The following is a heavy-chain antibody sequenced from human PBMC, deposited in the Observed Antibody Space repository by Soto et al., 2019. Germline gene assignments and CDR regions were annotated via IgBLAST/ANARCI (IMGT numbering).Heavy chain of an antibody. CDR3: ARSGDYDFWSGYYSPYYYGMDA. CDR1: GYSFTSYW. D-gene: IGHD3-3*01. V-gene: IGHV5-51*01. Sequence: GESLKISCKGSGYSFTSYWIGWVRQMPGKGLEWMGIIYPGDSDTRYSPSFQGQVTISADRSISTAYLQWSSLKASDTAMYYWARSGDYDFWSGYYSPYYYGMDAWGQGTPVTVSS. J-gene: IGHJ6*02. CDR2: IYPGDSDT.